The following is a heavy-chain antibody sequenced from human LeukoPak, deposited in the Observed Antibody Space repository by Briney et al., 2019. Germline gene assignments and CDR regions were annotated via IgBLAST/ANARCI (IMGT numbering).Heavy chain of an antibody. Sequence: SGTLPLTCAVSGGSISSSNWWSWVRQPPGKGLEWIGEIYHSGSTTYNPSLKSRVTISVDTSQNQFSLKLSSVTAADTAVYYCARAPGFGVVRKAFDIWGQGTMVTVSS. J-gene: IGHJ3*02. CDR3: ARAPGFGVVRKAFDI. CDR2: IYHSGST. CDR1: GGSISSSNW. V-gene: IGHV4-4*02. D-gene: IGHD3-3*01.